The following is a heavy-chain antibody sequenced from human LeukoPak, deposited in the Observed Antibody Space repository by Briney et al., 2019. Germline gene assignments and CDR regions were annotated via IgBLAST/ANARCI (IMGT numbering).Heavy chain of an antibody. J-gene: IGHJ6*02. D-gene: IGHD3-22*01. CDR1: GFTFSSYE. CDR3: ARVARYYDSSGYYPLYYYYGMDV. V-gene: IGHV3-48*03. CDR2: ISSSGSTI. Sequence: GGSLRLSCAASGFTFSSYEMNWVRQAPGKGLEWVSYISSSGSTIYYADSVKGRFTISRDNAKNSLYLQMNSLRAEDTAAYYCARVARYYDSSGYYPLYYYYGMDVWGQGTTVTVSS.